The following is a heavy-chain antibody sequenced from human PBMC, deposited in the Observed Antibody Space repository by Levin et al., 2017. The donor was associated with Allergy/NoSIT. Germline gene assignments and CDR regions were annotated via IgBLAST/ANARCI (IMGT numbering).Heavy chain of an antibody. CDR3: ARHEIICRANTCTGFYYGMDV. D-gene: IGHD1-26*01. V-gene: IGHV5-51*01. CDR1: GYTFTDYW. Sequence: GESLKISCKASGYTFTDYWIAWVRQMPGKGLEWMGIIYGGDSDARYSPSFQGQVTISVDKSISTAYLQWSSLKASDTAMYYCARHEIICRANTCTGFYYGMDVWGQGTTVTVSS. J-gene: IGHJ6*02. CDR2: IYGGDSDA.